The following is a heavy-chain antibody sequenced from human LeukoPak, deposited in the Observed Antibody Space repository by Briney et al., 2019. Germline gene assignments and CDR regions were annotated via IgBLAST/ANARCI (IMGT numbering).Heavy chain of an antibody. CDR3: ARDEDGGNSLGY. J-gene: IGHJ4*02. CDR1: GYTFLNYL. Sequence: ASVKVSCKASGYTFLNYLIQWVRQAPGQGLEWMGIINPSGGSTSYAQKFQGRVTMTRDTSTSTVYMELSSLRSEDTAVYYCARDEDGGNSLGYWGQGTLVTVSS. V-gene: IGHV1-46*01. D-gene: IGHD2-21*02. CDR2: INPSGGST.